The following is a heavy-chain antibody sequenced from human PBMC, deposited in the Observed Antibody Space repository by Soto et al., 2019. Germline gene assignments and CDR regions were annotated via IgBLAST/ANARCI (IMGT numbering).Heavy chain of an antibody. V-gene: IGHV3-23*01. D-gene: IGHD3-9*01. CDR2: ISGSGGST. J-gene: IGHJ4*02. CDR3: AKDCVLRYFDWFTNYFDY. CDR1: GFTFSSYA. Sequence: PGGSLRLSCAASGFTFSSYAMSWVRQAPGKGLEWVSAISGSGGSTYYADSVKGRFTISRDNSKNTLYLQMNSLRAEDTAVYYCAKDCVLRYFDWFTNYFDYWGQGTLVTVSS.